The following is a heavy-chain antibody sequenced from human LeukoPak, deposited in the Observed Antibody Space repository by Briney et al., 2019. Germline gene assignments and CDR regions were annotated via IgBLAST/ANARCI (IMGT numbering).Heavy chain of an antibody. CDR3: AKDPGILWFGESARGY. J-gene: IGHJ4*02. D-gene: IGHD3-10*01. CDR1: GFTFSSYA. CDR2: ISGSGGST. V-gene: IGHV3-23*01. Sequence: GGSPRLSCAASGFTFSSYAMSWVRQAPGKGLEWVSAISGSGGSTYYADSVKGRFTISRDNSKNTLYLQMNSLRAEDTAVYYCAKDPGILWFGESARGYWGQGTLVTVSS.